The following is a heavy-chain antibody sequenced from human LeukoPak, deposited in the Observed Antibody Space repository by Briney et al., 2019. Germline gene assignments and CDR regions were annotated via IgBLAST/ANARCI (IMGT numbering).Heavy chain of an antibody. V-gene: IGHV3-7*01. CDR1: GFTFSSYW. Sequence: GGSLRLSCAASGFTFSSYWMSWVRQAPGKELEWVANIKQDGSEKYYVDSVKGRFTISRDNAKNSLYLQMNSLRAEDTAVYYCARDRYSGSYYGSSSAFDIWGQGTMVTVSS. D-gene: IGHD1-26*01. CDR3: ARDRYSGSYYGSSSAFDI. J-gene: IGHJ3*02. CDR2: IKQDGSEK.